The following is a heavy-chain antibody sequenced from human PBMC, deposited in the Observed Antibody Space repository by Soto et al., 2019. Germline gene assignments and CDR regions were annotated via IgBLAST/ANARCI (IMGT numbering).Heavy chain of an antibody. Sequence: PSETLSLTCTVSCGSISSYYWSWIRQPPGKGLEWIGYIYYSGSTNYNPSLKSRVTISVDTSKNQFSLKLSSVTAADTAVYYCAGGVRYYDSSGYYAGDAFDIWGQGTMVTVS. CDR2: IYYSGST. CDR1: CGSISSYY. J-gene: IGHJ3*02. V-gene: IGHV4-59*01. D-gene: IGHD3-22*01. CDR3: AGGVRYYDSSGYYAGDAFDI.